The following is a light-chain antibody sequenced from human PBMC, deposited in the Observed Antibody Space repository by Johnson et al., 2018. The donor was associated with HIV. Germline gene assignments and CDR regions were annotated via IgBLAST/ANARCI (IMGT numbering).Light chain of an antibody. CDR1: SSNIGNNY. V-gene: IGLV1-51*02. Sequence: QSVLTQPPSVSAAPGQKVTISCSGSSSNIGNNYVSWYQQLPGTAPKLLIYENNKRPSGIPDRFSGSKSGTSATLGITGLPTGDEADYYCGTWDSGLSAGHVFGTGTKVTVL. CDR2: ENN. J-gene: IGLJ1*01. CDR3: GTWDSGLSAGHV.